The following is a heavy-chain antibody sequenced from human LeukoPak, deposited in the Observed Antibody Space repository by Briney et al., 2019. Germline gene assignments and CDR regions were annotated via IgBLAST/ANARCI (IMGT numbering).Heavy chain of an antibody. D-gene: IGHD3-3*01. J-gene: IGHJ4*02. CDR1: GFTVSSNY. CDR2: IYSGGST. CDR3: ARGITIFGVVPKQFDY. Sequence: PGGSLRLSCAASGFTVSSNYMSWVRQAPGKGLEWVSVIYSGGSTYYADSVKGRFTISRDNSKNTLYLQMNSLRAEDTAVYYCARGITIFGVVPKQFDYWGQGTLVTVSS. V-gene: IGHV3-53*01.